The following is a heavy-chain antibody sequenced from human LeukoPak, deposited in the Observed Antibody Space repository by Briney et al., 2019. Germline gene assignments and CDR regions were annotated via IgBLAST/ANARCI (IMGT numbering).Heavy chain of an antibody. V-gene: IGHV1-2*02. CDR3: ARVLLWFGELPHYFDY. J-gene: IGHJ4*02. CDR2: INPNSGGT. CDR1: GYTFTGYY. Sequence: GASVKVSCKASGYTFTGYYMHWVRQAPGQGLEWMGWINPNSGGTNYAQKLQGRVTMTTDTSTSTAYMELRSLRSDDTAVYYCARVLLWFGELPHYFDYWGQGTLVTVSS. D-gene: IGHD3-10*01.